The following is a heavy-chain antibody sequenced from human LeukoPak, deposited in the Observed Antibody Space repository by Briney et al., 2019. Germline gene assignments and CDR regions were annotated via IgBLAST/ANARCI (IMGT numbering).Heavy chain of an antibody. D-gene: IGHD6-13*01. CDR2: INPNSGGT. Sequence: ASVKVSCKASGYTFTGYYMHWVRQAPGQGLEWMGWINPNSGGTNYAQKFQGRVTMTRDTSISTAYMELSRLRSDDTAVYYCARDLGSSWYLGYYYYMDVWGKGTTATVSS. CDR1: GYTFTGYY. J-gene: IGHJ6*03. V-gene: IGHV1-2*02. CDR3: ARDLGSSWYLGYYYYMDV.